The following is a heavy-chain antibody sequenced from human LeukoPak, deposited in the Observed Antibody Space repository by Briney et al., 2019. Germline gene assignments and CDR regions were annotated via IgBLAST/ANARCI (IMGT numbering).Heavy chain of an antibody. CDR1: GGSISSSNW. J-gene: IGHJ3*02. CDR3: ARDGGPEAFDI. Sequence: SETLSFNCAVSGGSISSSNWWSWARQPPGKGLEWIGEIYHSGSTNYNPSLKSRVTISVDKSKNQFSLKLSSVTAADTAVYYCARDGGPEAFDIWGQRTMVTVSS. CDR2: IYHSGST. V-gene: IGHV4-4*02. D-gene: IGHD6-25*01.